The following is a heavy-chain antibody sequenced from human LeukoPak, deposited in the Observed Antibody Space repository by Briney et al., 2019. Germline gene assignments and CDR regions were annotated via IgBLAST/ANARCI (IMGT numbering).Heavy chain of an antibody. CDR2: IYYSGST. Sequence: SETLSLTCTVSGGSISSYYWSWIRQPPGKGLEWIGSIYYSGSTYYNPSLKSRVTISVDTSKNQFSLKLSSVTAADTAVYYCAREENSGAVDYWGQGTLVTVSS. CDR3: AREENSGAVDY. V-gene: IGHV4-39*07. D-gene: IGHD5-12*01. CDR1: GGSISSYY. J-gene: IGHJ4*02.